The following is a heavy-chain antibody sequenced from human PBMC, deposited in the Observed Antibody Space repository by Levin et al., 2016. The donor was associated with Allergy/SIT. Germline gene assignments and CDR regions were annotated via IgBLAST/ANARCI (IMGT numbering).Heavy chain of an antibody. CDR2: ISGDGSST. J-gene: IGHJ4*02. CDR3: AREDQGDYSY. CDR1: GFTFSNYP. V-gene: IGHV3-64*01. D-gene: IGHD3-22*01. Sequence: GESLKISCVASGFTFSNYPMHWVRQAPGKGLESVSAISGDGSSTYYASFVKGRFTISRDNSKNTLYLQMVSLRAEDMAVFYCAREDQGDYSYWGQGTLVTVSS.